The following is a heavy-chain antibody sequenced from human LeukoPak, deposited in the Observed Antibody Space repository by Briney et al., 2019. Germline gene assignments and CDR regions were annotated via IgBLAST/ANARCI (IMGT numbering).Heavy chain of an antibody. J-gene: IGHJ6*02. CDR2: ISYDGSNK. CDR1: GFTFSSYG. CDR3: ARNPGPTDPLLDPYYDMDV. V-gene: IGHV3-30*03. D-gene: IGHD1-26*01. Sequence: PGGSLRLSCAASGFTFSSYGMHWVRQAPGKGLEWVAVISYDGSNKYYADSVKGRFTISRDNSKNTLYLQMNSLRAEDTAVYYCARNPGPTDPLLDPYYDMDVWGQGTTVTVSS.